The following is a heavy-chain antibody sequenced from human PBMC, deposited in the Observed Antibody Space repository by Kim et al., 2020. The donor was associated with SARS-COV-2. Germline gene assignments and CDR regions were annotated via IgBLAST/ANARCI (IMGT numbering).Heavy chain of an antibody. CDR2: ISSSSSYI. J-gene: IGHJ5*02. Sequence: GGSLRLSCAASGFTFSSYSMNWVRQAPGKGLEWVSSISSSSSYIYYADSVKGRFTISRDNAKNSLYLQMNSLRAEDTAVYYCATGKNFCSGGSCFSPWFDPWGQGTLVTVSS. CDR3: ATGKNFCSGGSCFSPWFDP. D-gene: IGHD2-15*01. V-gene: IGHV3-21*01. CDR1: GFTFSSYS.